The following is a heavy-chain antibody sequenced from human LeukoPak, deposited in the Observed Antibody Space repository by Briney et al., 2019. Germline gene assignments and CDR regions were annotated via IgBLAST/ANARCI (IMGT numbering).Heavy chain of an antibody. CDR1: GFTFSSYG. Sequence: QPGRSLRLSCAASGFTFSSYGMHWVRQAPGKGLEWVAVISYDGSNKYYADSVKGRFTISRDNSKNTLYLQMNSLRAEDTAVYYCAKDSSGYSGYADYWGQGTLVTVSS. D-gene: IGHD5-12*01. V-gene: IGHV3-30*18. CDR3: AKDSSGYSGYADY. J-gene: IGHJ4*02. CDR2: ISYDGSNK.